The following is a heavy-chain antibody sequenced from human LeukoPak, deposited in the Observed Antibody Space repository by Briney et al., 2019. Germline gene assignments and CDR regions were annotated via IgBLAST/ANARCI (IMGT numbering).Heavy chain of an antibody. V-gene: IGHV4-34*01. D-gene: IGHD2-2*01. CDR3: ARGPYCSSTSCYSIYYYFDY. CDR2: INHSGST. Sequence: PSETPSLTCAVYGGSFSGYYWSWIRQPPGKGLEWIGEINHSGSTNYNPSLKSRVTISVDTSKNQFSLKLSSVTAADTAVYYCARGPYCSSTSCYSIYYYFDYWGQGTLVTVSS. CDR1: GGSFSGYY. J-gene: IGHJ4*02.